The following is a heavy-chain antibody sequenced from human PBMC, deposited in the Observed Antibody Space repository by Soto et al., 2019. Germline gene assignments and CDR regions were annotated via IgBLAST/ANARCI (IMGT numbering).Heavy chain of an antibody. CDR2: TSGSGGRT. CDR1: GFTFSSYA. V-gene: IGHV3-23*01. CDR3: AKRGPGGIVVVVSATTGDFDY. D-gene: IGHD2-15*01. Sequence: GGSLRLSCAAAGFTFSSYAMNWVRQAPGGGLEWISSTSGSGGRTYYADSVKGRFTISRDNSQNTLYLQMDSLKVEDTAVYYCAKRGPGGIVVVVSATTGDFDYWGQGXLVTVSS. J-gene: IGHJ4*02.